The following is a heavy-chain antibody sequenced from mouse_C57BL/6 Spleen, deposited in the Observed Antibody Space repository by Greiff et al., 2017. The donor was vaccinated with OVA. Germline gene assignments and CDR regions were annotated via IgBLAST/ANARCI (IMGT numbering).Heavy chain of an antibody. J-gene: IGHJ4*01. V-gene: IGHV1-69*01. CDR1: GYTFTSYW. CDR2: IDPSDSYT. Sequence: QFQLQQPGAELVMPGASVKLSCKASGYTFTSYWMHWVKQRPGQGLEWIGEIDPSDSYTNYNQKFKGKSTLTVDKSSSTAYMQLSSLTSEDSAVYYCARGGAMDYWGQGTSVTVSS. CDR3: ARGGAMDY.